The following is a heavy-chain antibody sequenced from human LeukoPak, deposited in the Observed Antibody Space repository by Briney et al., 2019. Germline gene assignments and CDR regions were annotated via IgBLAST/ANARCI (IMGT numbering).Heavy chain of an antibody. Sequence: ASVKVSCKASGYTFTGYYMHWVRQAPGQGPEWMGWINPNSGGTNYAQKFQGWVTMTRDTSISTAYMELSRLRSDDTAVYYCARARGYNCGITPNYFDYWGQGTLVTVSS. CDR2: INPNSGGT. CDR1: GYTFTGYY. CDR3: ARARGYNCGITPNYFDY. V-gene: IGHV1-2*04. D-gene: IGHD5-18*01. J-gene: IGHJ4*02.